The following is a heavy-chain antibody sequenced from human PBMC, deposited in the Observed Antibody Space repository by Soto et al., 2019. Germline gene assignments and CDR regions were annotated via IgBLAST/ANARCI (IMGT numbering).Heavy chain of an antibody. Sequence: ASQTLSLTCAVSGGSFSGYYWNWIRQRPGKGLEWLGEISRSVSATYNPSLKGRVTMSVDTSKNQISLSVTSGTASYTAFYYCARGPLMTYYYDAHSRDSGYFDFWGQGSLVTFSS. J-gene: IGHJ4*02. CDR1: GGSFSGYY. V-gene: IGHV4-34*01. D-gene: IGHD3-22*01. CDR3: ARGPLMTYYYDAHSRDSGYFDF. CDR2: ISRSVSA.